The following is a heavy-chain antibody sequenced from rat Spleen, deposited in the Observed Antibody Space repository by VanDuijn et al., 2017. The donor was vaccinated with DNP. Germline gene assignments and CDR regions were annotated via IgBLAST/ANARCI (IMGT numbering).Heavy chain of an antibody. J-gene: IGHJ3*01. CDR3: VTQGWFAY. Sequence: EVQLVESGGGLVQPGRSLKLSCAASGFPFSDYNMAWVRQAPTKGLEWVASISNSGSETKYRDSVQGRFTISRDNAKNTLYLQMDSLRSEDTATYYCVTQGWFAYWGQGTLVTVSS. CDR1: GFPFSDYN. CDR2: ISNSGSET. V-gene: IGHV5S10*01.